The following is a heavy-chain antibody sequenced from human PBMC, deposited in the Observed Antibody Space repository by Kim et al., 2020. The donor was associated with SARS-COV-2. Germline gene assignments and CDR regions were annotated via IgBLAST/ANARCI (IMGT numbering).Heavy chain of an antibody. Sequence: SETLSLTCAVYGGSFSGYYWSWIRQPPGKGLEWIGEINHSGSTNYNPSLKSRVTISVDTSKNQFSLKLSSVTAADTAVYYCASIHSSSWYYFDYWGQGTL. J-gene: IGHJ4*02. D-gene: IGHD6-13*01. CDR3: ASIHSSSWYYFDY. CDR1: GGSFSGYY. CDR2: INHSGST. V-gene: IGHV4-34*01.